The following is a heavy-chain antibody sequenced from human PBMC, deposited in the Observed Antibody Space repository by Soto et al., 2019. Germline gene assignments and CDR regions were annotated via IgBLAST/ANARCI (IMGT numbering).Heavy chain of an antibody. CDR3: ATLWGSYPYLRN. V-gene: IGHV3-23*01. D-gene: IGHD3-16*01. J-gene: IGHJ4*02. CDR2: ISGSGRNT. Sequence: GGSLRLSCAASGFTFINYAMSWVRQAPGKGLEWVSAISGSGRNTYYADSLKGLFTISRDNSKNTLYLQINSLRAEDTAVYYCATLWGSYPYLRNWGQGALVNASS. CDR1: GFTFINYA.